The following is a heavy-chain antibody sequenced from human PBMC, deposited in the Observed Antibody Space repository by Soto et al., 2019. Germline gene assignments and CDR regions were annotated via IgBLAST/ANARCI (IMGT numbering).Heavy chain of an antibody. V-gene: IGHV3-23*01. Sequence: GGSLRLSCAASGFTFSSRPMTWVRQAPGKGLEWVSTLNEDGANTHYADSVKGRFTISRDNSRDTLDLQMNSLRAEDTALYYCVSWVSDHFDYWGQGTLVTVYS. CDR3: VSWVSDHFDY. J-gene: IGHJ4*02. D-gene: IGHD2-8*01. CDR1: GFTFSSRP. CDR2: LNEDGANT.